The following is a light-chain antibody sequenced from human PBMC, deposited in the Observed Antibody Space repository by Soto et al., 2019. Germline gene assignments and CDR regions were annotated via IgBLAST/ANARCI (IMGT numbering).Light chain of an antibody. CDR2: DVT. CDR3: CSYAGSYTYA. J-gene: IGLJ1*01. V-gene: IGLV2-11*01. Sequence: QSALTQPRSVSGSPGQPVTISCTGTSTDVGGYDYVSWYQQHPGKAPKLMIYDVTKRPSGVPDRFSGSKSGNTASLTISGLQAEDEADYYCCSYAGSYTYAFGTGTKVTVL. CDR1: STDVGGYDY.